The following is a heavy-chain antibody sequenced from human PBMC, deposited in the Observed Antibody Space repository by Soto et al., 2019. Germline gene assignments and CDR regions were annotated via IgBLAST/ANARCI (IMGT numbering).Heavy chain of an antibody. CDR3: ARGDRGGSGSPASYYYSGLDV. Sequence: GVLRLSCAASGFTFSSYAMSWVRQAPGKGLEWVSSVSAGGDMTYYSDSVKGRFTISRDNSNNALFLQMNSLRAEDTALYYCARGDRGGSGSPASYYYSGLDVWGQGTTVTVSS. CDR2: VSAGGDMT. D-gene: IGHD3-10*01. V-gene: IGHV3-23*01. J-gene: IGHJ6*02. CDR1: GFTFSSYA.